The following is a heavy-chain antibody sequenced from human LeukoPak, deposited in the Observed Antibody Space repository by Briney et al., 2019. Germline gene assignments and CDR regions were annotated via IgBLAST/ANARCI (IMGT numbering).Heavy chain of an antibody. CDR2: ISSNGGST. CDR1: GFTFSSYA. J-gene: IGHJ4*02. V-gene: IGHV3-64*01. CDR3: ARGCDFWSGYWSHSDY. D-gene: IGHD3-3*01. Sequence: GGSLRLSCAASGFTFSSYAMHWVRQAPGKGLEYVSAISSNGGSTYYANSAKGRFTISRDNSKNTLYLQMGSLRAEDMAVYYCARGCDFWSGYWSHSDYWGQGTLVTVSS.